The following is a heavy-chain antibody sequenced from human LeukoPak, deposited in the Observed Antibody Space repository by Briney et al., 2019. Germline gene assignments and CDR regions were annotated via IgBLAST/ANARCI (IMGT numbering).Heavy chain of an antibody. D-gene: IGHD6-13*01. V-gene: IGHV3-48*04. CDR3: ARVFYSSSWKVAPILGY. CDR1: GFTFSSYS. Sequence: GGSLRLSCAASGFTFSSYSMNRVRQAPGKGLEWVSYISSSSSTIYYADSVKGRFTISRDNAKNSLYLQMNSLRAEDTAVYYCARVFYSSSWKVAPILGYWGQGTLVTVSS. J-gene: IGHJ4*02. CDR2: ISSSSSTI.